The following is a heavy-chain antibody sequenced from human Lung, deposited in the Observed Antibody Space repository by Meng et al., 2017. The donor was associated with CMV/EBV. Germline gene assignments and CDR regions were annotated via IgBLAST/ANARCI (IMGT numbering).Heavy chain of an antibody. Sequence: VQLGGSGGGVVRPGRSPSLSCAASGFTFSSYAMHWVRQAPGKGLEWVAVRSYDGSNKYYADSVKGRFTISRDNSKNTLYLQMNSLRAEDTAVYYCARDDSSSWGQGTLVTVSS. J-gene: IGHJ5*02. CDR1: GFTFSSYA. CDR2: RSYDGSNK. D-gene: IGHD3-22*01. CDR3: ARDDSSS. V-gene: IGHV3-30-3*01.